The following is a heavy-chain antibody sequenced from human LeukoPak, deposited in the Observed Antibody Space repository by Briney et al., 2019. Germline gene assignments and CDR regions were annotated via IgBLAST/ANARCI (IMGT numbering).Heavy chain of an antibody. CDR1: GHTFDDYC. D-gene: IGHD2-2*01. V-gene: IGHV3-20*04. CDR3: ASLVVPAAHDAFDI. Sequence: GVAVRLPCASCGHTFDDYCMTWGRQAPAKGLEWGSGINWNGGSTGYADSVEGRFTSSSDNAKNSLYLQMNSLRAEDTALYYCASLVVPAAHDAFDIWGQGTMVTVSS. J-gene: IGHJ3*02. CDR2: INWNGGST.